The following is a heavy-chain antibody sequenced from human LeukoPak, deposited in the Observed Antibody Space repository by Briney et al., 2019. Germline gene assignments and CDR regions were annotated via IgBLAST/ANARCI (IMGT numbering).Heavy chain of an antibody. D-gene: IGHD2-15*01. CDR3: ATPDLRNCSGGSCYYFDY. Sequence: PSETLSLTCCVSGGSISSSSYYWGWIRQPPGKGLEWIGSIFHSGSTYHNPSLKSRVTISVDTSKNQFSLKLRSVTAADTAVYYCATPDLRNCSGGSCYYFDYWGQGTLVTVSS. CDR1: GGSISSSSYY. CDR2: IFHSGST. V-gene: IGHV4-39*01. J-gene: IGHJ4*02.